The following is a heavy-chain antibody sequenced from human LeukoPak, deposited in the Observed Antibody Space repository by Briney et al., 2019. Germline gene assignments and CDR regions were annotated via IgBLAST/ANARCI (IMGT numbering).Heavy chain of an antibody. CDR2: ISGSGGST. CDR3: AKGTDVLLWFGELGLLDI. CDR1: GFTFSSYA. Sequence: GGSLRLSCAASGFTFSSYAMSWVRQAPGKGLEWVSAISGSGGSTYYADSVKGRFTISRDNSKNTLYLQMNSLRAEDTAVYYCAKGTDVLLWFGELGLLDIWGQGTTVTVSS. D-gene: IGHD3-10*01. J-gene: IGHJ3*02. V-gene: IGHV3-23*01.